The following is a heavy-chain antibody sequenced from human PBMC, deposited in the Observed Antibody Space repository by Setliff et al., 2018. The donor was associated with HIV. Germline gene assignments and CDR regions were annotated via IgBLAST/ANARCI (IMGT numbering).Heavy chain of an antibody. CDR1: GGSISSGICY. CDR3: AGGVVALAGKYYYYYMDV. J-gene: IGHJ6*03. V-gene: IGHV4-61*09. Sequence: SETLSLTCTVSGGSISSGICYWSWIRQPAGKGLEWIGHIYTSGRTNYNPSLKSRVTLSVDTSKNQFSLRLSSVTAADTAVYYCAGGVVALAGKYYYYYMDVWGKGTTVTVSS. CDR2: IYTSGRT. D-gene: IGHD6-19*01.